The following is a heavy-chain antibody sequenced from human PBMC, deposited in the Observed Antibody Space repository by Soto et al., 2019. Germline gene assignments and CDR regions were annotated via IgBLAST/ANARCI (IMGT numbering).Heavy chain of an antibody. D-gene: IGHD3-22*01. CDR2: ISGSGGST. CDR3: AKDLAMIVVVTGYFQH. CDR1: GFTFSSYA. J-gene: IGHJ1*01. Sequence: PGWSLRLSCAASGFTFSSYAMSWVRQAPGKGLEWVSAISGSGGSTYYADSVKGRFTISRDNSKNTLYLQMNSLRAEDTAVYYFAKDLAMIVVVTGYFQHSGQGTLFTV. V-gene: IGHV3-23*01.